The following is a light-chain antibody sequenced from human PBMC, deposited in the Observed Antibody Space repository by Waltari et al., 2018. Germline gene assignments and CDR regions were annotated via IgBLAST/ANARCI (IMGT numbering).Light chain of an antibody. J-gene: IGKJ2*01. CDR3: QQNYSPPYT. CDR2: AAS. Sequence: DIQMTQSPSSLSASVGDRVTITCRASQSVSSVLNWYQQKPGKAPNLLISAASRLRSGVPSRFSGSGSGPDFTLTITSLQPEDFATYYCQQNYSPPYTFGQGTNLEI. V-gene: IGKV1-39*01. CDR1: QSVSSV.